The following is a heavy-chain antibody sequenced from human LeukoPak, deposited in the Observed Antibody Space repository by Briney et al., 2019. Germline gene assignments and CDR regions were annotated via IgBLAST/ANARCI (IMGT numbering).Heavy chain of an antibody. CDR2: ISSSSSYI. V-gene: IGHV3-21*01. Sequence: GGSLRLSCAASGFTFSSYSMNWVRQAPGKGLEWVSSISSSSSYIYYADSVKGRFTISRDNAKNSLYLQMNSLRAEDTAVYYCARDDSSWAAGQYYYYYYMDVWGKGTTVTVSS. D-gene: IGHD3-22*01. CDR3: ARDDSSWAAGQYYYYYYMDV. CDR1: GFTFSSYS. J-gene: IGHJ6*03.